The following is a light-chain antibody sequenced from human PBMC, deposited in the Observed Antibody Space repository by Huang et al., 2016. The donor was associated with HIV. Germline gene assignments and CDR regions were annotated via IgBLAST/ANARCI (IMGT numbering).Light chain of an antibody. V-gene: IGKV1-39*01. CDR2: AAS. Sequence: DIQMTQSPSSLSASVGDRVTITCRASQSIKSYLNWYQQNPGKAPKLLIYAASTLQSGVPSRCSGSGSGTDFSLTITSLQPEDFATYYCQQSYKIPRTFGQGTRLEIK. CDR1: QSIKSY. CDR3: QQSYKIPRT. J-gene: IGKJ1*01.